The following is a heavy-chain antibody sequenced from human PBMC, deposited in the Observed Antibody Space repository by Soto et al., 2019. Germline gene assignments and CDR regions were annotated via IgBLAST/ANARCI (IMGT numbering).Heavy chain of an antibody. V-gene: IGHV1-18*01. Sequence: QIQLVQSGTEVRKPGASAKVSCKTSGYTFTNNDVCWVRQTPGQGLEWMGWISPYSGKTNYARKFKGRVTMTTDTSTSTVYMELTSLTSDDTAVDYCAREGLLLLPDYWGQGTLVTVSS. CDR2: ISPYSGKT. D-gene: IGHD3-22*01. J-gene: IGHJ4*02. CDR1: GYTFTNND. CDR3: AREGLLLLPDY.